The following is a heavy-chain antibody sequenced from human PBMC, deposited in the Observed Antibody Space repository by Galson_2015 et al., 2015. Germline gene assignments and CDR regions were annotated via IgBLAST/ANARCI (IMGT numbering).Heavy chain of an antibody. CDR3: AREYYDILTGYSTPGNFSDY. CDR1: GGTFSSYA. CDR2: IIPIFGTA. J-gene: IGHJ4*02. Sequence: SVKVSCKASGGTFSSYAISWVRQAPGQGLEWMGGIIPIFGTANYAQKFQGRVTITADESTSTAYMELSSLRSEDTAVYYCAREYYDILTGYSTPGNFSDYWGQRTLVTVSS. V-gene: IGHV1-69*13. D-gene: IGHD3-9*01.